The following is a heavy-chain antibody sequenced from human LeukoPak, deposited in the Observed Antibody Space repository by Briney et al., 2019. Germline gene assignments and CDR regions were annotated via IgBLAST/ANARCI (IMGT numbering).Heavy chain of an antibody. D-gene: IGHD4-17*01. CDR1: GYTFTSYG. V-gene: IGHV1-18*01. CDR3: ARDSLTTVIDFYYYGMDV. J-gene: IGHJ6*02. CDR2: ISAYNGYT. Sequence: ASVKVSCKASGYTFTSYGISWVRQAPGQGLEWMGWISAYNGYTHYAQRLQGRVTMTTDTSTSTAYMELKGLGSDDTDVYYCARDSLTTVIDFYYYGMDVWGQGTTVTVSS.